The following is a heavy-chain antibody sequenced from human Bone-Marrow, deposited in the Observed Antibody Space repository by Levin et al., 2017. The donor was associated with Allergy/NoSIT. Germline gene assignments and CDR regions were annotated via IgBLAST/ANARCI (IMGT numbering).Heavy chain of an antibody. V-gene: IGHV3-21*01. D-gene: IGHD5-18*01. Sequence: GGSLRLSCAASGFTFSFYSMNWVRQAPGKGLEWVSSISSTGTYIYYADSLKGRFTISRDNAQKSLYLQMNSLRAEDTAVYYCARVSDVDSAMDNYFDYWGQGILVTVSS. J-gene: IGHJ4*02. CDR3: ARVSDVDSAMDNYFDY. CDR1: GFTFSFYS. CDR2: ISSTGTYI.